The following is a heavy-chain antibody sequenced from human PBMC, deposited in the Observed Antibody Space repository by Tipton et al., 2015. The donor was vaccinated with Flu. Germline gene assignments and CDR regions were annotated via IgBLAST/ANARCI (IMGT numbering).Heavy chain of an antibody. CDR1: GYTFNSYG. J-gene: IGHJ4*02. V-gene: IGHV1-8*01. CDR3: ARVPPFNNWNDESDY. Sequence: QVQLVQSGAEAKKPGASVRVSCKASGYTFNSYGITWVRQAPGQGLEWMGWMSPNTGNTGYAQKFQGRVTMTRDTSISTAFMELSSLRSEDTAVYYCARVPPFNNWNDESDYWGQGTLVTVSS. D-gene: IGHD1-20*01. CDR2: MSPNTGNT.